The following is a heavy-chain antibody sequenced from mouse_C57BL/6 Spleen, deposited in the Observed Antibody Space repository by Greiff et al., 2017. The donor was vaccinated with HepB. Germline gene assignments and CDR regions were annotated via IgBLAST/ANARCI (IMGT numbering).Heavy chain of an antibody. CDR2: IWTGGGT. J-gene: IGHJ4*01. D-gene: IGHD1-1*01. CDR3: ARTYDSSYYYAMDY. Sequence: VQLVESGPGLVAPSQSLSLTCTVSGFSLTSYAISWVRQPPGKGLEWLGIIWTGGGTNYNSALRSRLSISKDNYKSQVFLKMNSLQTDDTARYYVARTYDSSYYYAMDYWGQGTSVTVSS. CDR1: GFSLTSYA. V-gene: IGHV2-9-1*01.